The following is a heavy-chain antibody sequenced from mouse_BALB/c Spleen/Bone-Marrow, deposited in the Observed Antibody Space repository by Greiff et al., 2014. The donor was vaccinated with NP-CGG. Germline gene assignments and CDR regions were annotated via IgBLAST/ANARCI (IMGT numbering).Heavy chain of an antibody. CDR2: IHPNSGNT. CDR3: ARSGFDY. Sequence: VKLSCKASGYTFTSSWMHWAKQRPGQGLEWIGEIHPNSGNTNYNEKFKGKATLTVDTSSSTAYVDLSSLTSEDSAVYYCARSGFDYWGQGTTLTVSS. V-gene: IGHV1S130*01. CDR1: GYTFTSSW. D-gene: IGHD4-1*01. J-gene: IGHJ2*01.